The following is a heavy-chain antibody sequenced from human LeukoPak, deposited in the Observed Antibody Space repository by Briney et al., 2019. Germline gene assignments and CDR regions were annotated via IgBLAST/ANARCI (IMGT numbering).Heavy chain of an antibody. D-gene: IGHD6-6*01. J-gene: IGHJ4*02. V-gene: IGHV4-30-4*01. Sequence: PSETLSLTCTVSGDSISSDNYYWNWIRQPPGKGLEWIGYIYYSGSTYYNPSLKSRITISVDTSKNQFSLKLSSVTAAVTAVYYCARAPYSSSSARHIDYWGQGTLITVSS. CDR1: GDSISSDNYY. CDR3: ARAPYSSSSARHIDY. CDR2: IYYSGST.